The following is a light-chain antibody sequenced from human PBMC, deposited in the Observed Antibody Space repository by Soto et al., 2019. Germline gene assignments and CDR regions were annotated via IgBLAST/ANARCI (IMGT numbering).Light chain of an antibody. CDR1: QAISNF. V-gene: IGKV1-27*01. CDR2: AAS. CDR3: QKYNSAPYT. J-gene: IGKJ2*01. Sequence: DIQMTQSPSSLSASVGDRVTITCRASQAISNFVAWYQQRPGKVPKVLIYAASTLQSGVQSRFSGGGSETDFTLTISSLQPEDFSTYYCQKYNSAPYTFGQGTKLEIK.